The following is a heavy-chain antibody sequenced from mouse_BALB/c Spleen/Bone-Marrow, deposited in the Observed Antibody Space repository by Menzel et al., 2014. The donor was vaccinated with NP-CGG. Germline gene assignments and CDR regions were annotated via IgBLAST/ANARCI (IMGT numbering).Heavy chain of an antibody. J-gene: IGHJ4*01. V-gene: IGHV1-9*01. CDR1: GYIFSSYW. Sequence: QVTLKVCGAELMKPGASVKISCEATGYIFSSYWIEWVKQRPGHGLEWIGEILPGSGSTNYNEKFKGKATFTADTSSNTAYMQLSSLTSEDSAVYYCARYGNYAMDYWGQGTSVTVSS. CDR3: ARYGNYAMDY. D-gene: IGHD2-1*01. CDR2: ILPGSGST.